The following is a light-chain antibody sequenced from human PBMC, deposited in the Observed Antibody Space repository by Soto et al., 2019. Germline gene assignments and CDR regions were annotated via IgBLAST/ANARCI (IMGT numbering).Light chain of an antibody. CDR1: QDISVY. J-gene: IGKJ4*01. V-gene: IGKV1-12*01. CDR3: QQADSFPLT. Sequence: DIQMTQAPSSVSASVGDRVTITCRASQDISVYLAWSQHKPGKAPKLLIYAGNSLQGGVPSRFSGSGSGTNFTLTITSLQPEDSATYFCQQADSFPLTFGGGTKVEI. CDR2: AGN.